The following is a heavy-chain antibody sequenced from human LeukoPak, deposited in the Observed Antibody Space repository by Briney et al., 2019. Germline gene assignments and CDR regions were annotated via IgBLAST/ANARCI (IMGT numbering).Heavy chain of an antibody. D-gene: IGHD2-2*01. J-gene: IGHJ4*02. V-gene: IGHV3-9*03. CDR3: TKSGCSSTACYYNK. Sequence: GGSLRLSCAASGFAFDDYAMHWVRQAPGKGLEWVSGISWNSGSIGYADSVQGRFTISRDNAKNSLYLQMNSLRAEDMAFYYCTKSGCSSTACYYNKWGQGTLVTVSS. CDR1: GFAFDDYA. CDR2: ISWNSGSI.